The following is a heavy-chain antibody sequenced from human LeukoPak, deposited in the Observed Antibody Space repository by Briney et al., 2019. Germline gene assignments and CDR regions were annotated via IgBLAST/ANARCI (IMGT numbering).Heavy chain of an antibody. D-gene: IGHD2-15*01. J-gene: IGHJ4*02. V-gene: IGHV3-7*03. CDR2: IKQDGSEK. Sequence: GGSLRLSCAASGFTFSSYWMSWVRQAPGKGLEWVANIKQDGSEKYYVDSVKGRFTISRHNAKNSLYLQMNSLRAEDTAVYYCARGRRYCSGGSCTTPRLYFDYWGQGTLVTVSS. CDR3: ARGRRYCSGGSCTTPRLYFDY. CDR1: GFTFSSYW.